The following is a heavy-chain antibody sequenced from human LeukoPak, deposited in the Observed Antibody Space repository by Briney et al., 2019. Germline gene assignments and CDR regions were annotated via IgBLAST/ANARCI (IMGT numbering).Heavy chain of an antibody. D-gene: IGHD6-25*01. V-gene: IGHV3-23*01. CDR2: ISGSGGST. CDR3: AKCIVAETDPRGDAFDI. Sequence: QPGGSLRLSCAASGFTFSSYAMSWVRQAPGKGLEWVSAISGSGGSTYYADSVKGRFTISRDNSKNTLYLQMNSLRAEDTAVYYCAKCIVAETDPRGDAFDIWGQGTMVTVSS. J-gene: IGHJ3*02. CDR1: GFTFSSYA.